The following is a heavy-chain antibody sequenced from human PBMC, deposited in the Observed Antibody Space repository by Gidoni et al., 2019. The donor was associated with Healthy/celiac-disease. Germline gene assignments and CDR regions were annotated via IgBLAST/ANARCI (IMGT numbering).Heavy chain of an antibody. J-gene: IGHJ6*02. D-gene: IGHD4-17*01. V-gene: IGHV3-33*01. CDR1: GLTLSSYC. CDR3: ARGSYGDYSEGYYYYAMDV. CDR2: IWYDGSNK. Sequence: QVQLVESGGGVFQPVRSLGLSCAASGLTLSSYCMHGVRQAQGKWLEWVAVIWYDGSNKYYADSVKGRFTISRDNSKNTLYLQMNSLRAEDTAVYYCARGSYGDYSEGYYYYAMDVWGQGTTVTVSS.